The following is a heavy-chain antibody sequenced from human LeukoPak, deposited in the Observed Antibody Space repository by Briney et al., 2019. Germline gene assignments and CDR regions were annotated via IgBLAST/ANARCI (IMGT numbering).Heavy chain of an antibody. CDR1: GGTFSSYA. J-gene: IGHJ3*02. V-gene: IGHV1-69*05. D-gene: IGHD1-14*01. CDR2: IIPIFGTA. Sequence: SVKVSCKASGGTFSSYAISWVRQAPGQGLEWMGGIIPIFGTANYAQKFKGRVTITTDASTSTAYMELSSLRSEDAAVYYCARSKSPGSPGGAFDIWGQGTMVTVSS. CDR3: ARSKSPGSPGGAFDI.